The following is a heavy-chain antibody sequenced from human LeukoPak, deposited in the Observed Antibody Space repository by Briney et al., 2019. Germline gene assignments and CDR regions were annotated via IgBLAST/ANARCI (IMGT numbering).Heavy chain of an antibody. CDR2: ISDSGDST. Sequence: PGGSLRLSCAASGFTFSSYAMSWLRQAPGKGLEGVSGISDSGDSTYYADTVKGRFTISRDNSKNTLYLQMNSLRAEDTAVYYCARDTEPVPAAPYYYGMDVWGQGTTVTVSS. V-gene: IGHV3-23*01. J-gene: IGHJ6*02. CDR3: ARDTEPVPAAPYYYGMDV. CDR1: GFTFSSYA. D-gene: IGHD2-2*01.